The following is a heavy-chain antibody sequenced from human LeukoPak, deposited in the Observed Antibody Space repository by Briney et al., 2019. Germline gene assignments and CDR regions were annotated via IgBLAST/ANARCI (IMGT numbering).Heavy chain of an antibody. CDR3: ARRYKGWFDP. V-gene: IGHV4-39*07. CDR1: GGSISSSSYY. J-gene: IGHJ5*02. CDR2: IYYSGST. D-gene: IGHD1-1*01. Sequence: RTSETLSLTCTVSGGSISSSSYYWGWIRQPPGKGLEWIGSIYYSGSTYYNPSLKSRVTISVDTSKNQFSLKLSSVTAADTAVYYCARRYKGWFDPWGQGTLVTVSS.